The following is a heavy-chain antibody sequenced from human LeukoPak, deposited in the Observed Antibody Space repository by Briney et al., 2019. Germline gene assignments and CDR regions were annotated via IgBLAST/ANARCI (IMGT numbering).Heavy chain of an antibody. CDR2: ISAYNGNT. Sequence: ASVKVSCKASGYTFTSYGISWVRQAPGQGLEWMGWISAYNGNTNYARKLQGRVTMTTDTSTSTAYMELRSLRSDDTAVYYCARDSRRRPYYYDSSGYYSYWGQGTLVTVSS. CDR1: GYTFTSYG. J-gene: IGHJ4*02. V-gene: IGHV1-18*01. CDR3: ARDSRRRPYYYDSSGYYSY. D-gene: IGHD3-22*01.